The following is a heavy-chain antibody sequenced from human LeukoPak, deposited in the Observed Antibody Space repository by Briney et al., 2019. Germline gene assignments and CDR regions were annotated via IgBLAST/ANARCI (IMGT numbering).Heavy chain of an antibody. V-gene: IGHV3-64*01. D-gene: IGHD1-26*01. J-gene: IGHJ3*01. CDR1: GFTFSTYA. Sequence: GGSLRLSCAASGFTFSTYAMHWVRQAPGKGLEYVSAISSNGDSTYYANSVKGRFTISRDNSKNTLYLQMGSLRAEDMAVYYCARVIAGAFPRGAFDFWGQGTLVTVTS. CDR2: ISSNGDST. CDR3: ARVIAGAFPRGAFDF.